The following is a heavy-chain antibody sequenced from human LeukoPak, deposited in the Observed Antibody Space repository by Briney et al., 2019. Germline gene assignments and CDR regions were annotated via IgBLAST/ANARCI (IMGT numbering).Heavy chain of an antibody. J-gene: IGHJ4*02. V-gene: IGHV3-7*01. Sequence: GGSLRLSCAASRFTLTNYWMSWVRQAPGKGLEWVANIKQDGSETYYVDSVKGRFTISRDNAKNSLSLEMNSLRAEDTAVYYCARQRGSGCLDYWGQGTLVTVSS. CDR3: ARQRGSGCLDY. CDR2: IKQDGSET. CDR1: RFTLTNYW. D-gene: IGHD6-19*01.